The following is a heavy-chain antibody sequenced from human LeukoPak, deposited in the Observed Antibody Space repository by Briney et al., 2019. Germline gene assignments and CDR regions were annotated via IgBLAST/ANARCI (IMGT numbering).Heavy chain of an antibody. J-gene: IGHJ4*02. D-gene: IGHD3-22*01. CDR3: ARHRSGYYRFDY. Sequence: SETLSLTCTVSGGSISSYYWSWIRQPPGKGLEWIGYIYYSGSTNYNPSLKSRVTISVDTSKNQFSLKLSSVTAADTAVYYCARHRSGYYRFDYWGQGTLVTVSS. CDR2: IYYSGST. CDR1: GGSISSYY. V-gene: IGHV4-59*08.